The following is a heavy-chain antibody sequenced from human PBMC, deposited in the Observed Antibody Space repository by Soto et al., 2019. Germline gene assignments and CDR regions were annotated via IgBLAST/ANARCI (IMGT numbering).Heavy chain of an antibody. J-gene: IGHJ3*02. CDR3: AGAAEGGAFDI. Sequence: QVQLQESGPGLVKPSQTLSLTCIVSGGSISSGGYYWSWIRQHPGKGLEWIGYMYHTGSTYYNPSLKSLVIISVDTSKNLFSLKLSSVTAADTAVYCCAGAAEGGAFDIWGQGTMVTVSS. CDR2: MYHTGST. CDR1: GGSISSGGYY. D-gene: IGHD3-16*01. V-gene: IGHV4-31*01.